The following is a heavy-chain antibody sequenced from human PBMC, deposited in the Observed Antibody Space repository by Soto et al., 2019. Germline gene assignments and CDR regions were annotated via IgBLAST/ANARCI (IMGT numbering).Heavy chain of an antibody. V-gene: IGHV3-15*07. CDR1: GFTFSNAW. CDR2: IKSKADGGTT. J-gene: IGHJ4*02. Sequence: AGGAPRLSFAASGFTFSNAWVKWGRPAPGKGVEGGGPIKSKADGGTTDYAAPVKGRFTISRDDSKNTLYLQMNSLKTEDTAVYYCTTEFRSYDFWSGYLSTYYFDYWGQGTLVTVSS. CDR3: TTEFRSYDFWSGYLSTYYFDY. D-gene: IGHD3-3*01.